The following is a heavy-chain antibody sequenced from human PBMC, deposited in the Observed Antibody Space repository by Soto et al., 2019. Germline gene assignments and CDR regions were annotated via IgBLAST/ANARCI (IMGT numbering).Heavy chain of an antibody. J-gene: IGHJ6*02. V-gene: IGHV1-69*13. CDR3: ARGRAAAGTYYYYGMDV. D-gene: IGHD6-13*01. CDR2: IIPIFGTA. CDR1: GGTFSSYA. Sequence: SVKVSCKASGGTFSSYAISWVRQAPGQGLEWMGGIIPIFGTANYAQKFQGRVTITADESTSTAYMELSSLRSGDTAVYYCARGRAAAGTYYYYGMDVWGQGTTVTVSS.